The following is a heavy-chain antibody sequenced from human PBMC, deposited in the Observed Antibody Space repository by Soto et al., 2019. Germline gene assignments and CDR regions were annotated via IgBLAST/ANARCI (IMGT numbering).Heavy chain of an antibody. V-gene: IGHV3-30-3*01. Sequence: GGSLRLSCAASGFTFSNYSMHWVRQAPGKGLEWVAVISKDGDKKYYADSVKGRFTISRDNSKNTLYLQMSGLRAEDTALYYCARFVIVGATTFDYWGQGTLVTVSS. D-gene: IGHD1-26*01. CDR1: GFTFSNYS. CDR3: ARFVIVGATTFDY. CDR2: ISKDGDKK. J-gene: IGHJ4*02.